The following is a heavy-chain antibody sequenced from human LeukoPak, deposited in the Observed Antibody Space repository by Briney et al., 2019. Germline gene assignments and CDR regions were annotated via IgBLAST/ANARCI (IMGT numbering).Heavy chain of an antibody. CDR1: GFAFISYW. J-gene: IGHJ3*02. Sequence: GSLRLSCAASGFAFISYWMTWVRQAPGKGLEWVAFIRYDGSNKYYADSVKGRFTISRDNSKNTLYLQMNSLRAEDTAVYYCAKDLAQWLASQADAFDIWGQGTMVTVSS. CDR3: AKDLAQWLASQADAFDI. CDR2: IRYDGSNK. V-gene: IGHV3-30*02. D-gene: IGHD6-19*01.